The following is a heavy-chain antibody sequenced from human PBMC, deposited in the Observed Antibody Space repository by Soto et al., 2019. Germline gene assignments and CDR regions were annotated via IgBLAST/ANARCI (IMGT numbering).Heavy chain of an antibody. D-gene: IGHD6-19*01. CDR3: ARDPGIEVAGALGTGY. V-gene: IGHV1-69*06. Sequence: GASVKVSCTASGCPFSSYAISWVRHAPGQGLEWMGGIIPIFGTANYAQKFPGRVTITADKSTSTAYMELSSLRSEDTAVYYCARDPGIEVAGALGTGYWGQGTLVTVSS. CDR1: GCPFSSYA. CDR2: IIPIFGTA. J-gene: IGHJ4*02.